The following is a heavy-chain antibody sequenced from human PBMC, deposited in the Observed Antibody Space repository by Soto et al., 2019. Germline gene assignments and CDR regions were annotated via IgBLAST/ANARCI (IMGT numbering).Heavy chain of an antibody. J-gene: IGHJ3*02. V-gene: IGHV4-39*01. CDR1: GGSISSSSYY. D-gene: IGHD2-2*02. CDR3: ARLYGDAFDI. Sequence: SETLSLTCTVSGGSISSSSYYWGWIRQPPGKGLEWIGSIYYSGSTYHNPSLKSRVTISVDTSKNQFSLKLSSVTAADTAVYYCARLYGDAFDIWGQGTMVTVSS. CDR2: IYYSGST.